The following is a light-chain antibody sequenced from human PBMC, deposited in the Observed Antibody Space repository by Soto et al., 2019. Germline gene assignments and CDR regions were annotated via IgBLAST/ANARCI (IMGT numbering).Light chain of an antibody. V-gene: IGKV1-12*01. CDR2: AAA. Sequence: DIQLDQSPSSVSASVGDRVTVTCRASQSVASRLAWYQQKPGKAPKLLIYAAAKLQTGVPSRFSGTGSETDITLTINSLQPEDFATYYCQQASSFPWTFGQGTRVDVK. CDR3: QQASSFPWT. CDR1: QSVASR. J-gene: IGKJ1*01.